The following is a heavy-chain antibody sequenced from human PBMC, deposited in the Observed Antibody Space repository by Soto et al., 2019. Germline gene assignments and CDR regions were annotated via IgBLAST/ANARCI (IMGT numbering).Heavy chain of an antibody. V-gene: IGHV1-69*01. CDR3: TTEDYYGSGSYYSIDY. J-gene: IGHJ4*02. CDR2: IIPIFGTA. Sequence: QVQLVQSGAEVKKPGSSVKVSCKASGGTFSSYAISWVRQAPGQGLEWMGGIIPIFGTANYAQKFQGRVTITADESTSTAYMELSSLRSEDTAVYYCTTEDYYGSGSYYSIDYWGQGTLVTVSS. D-gene: IGHD3-10*01. CDR1: GGTFSSYA.